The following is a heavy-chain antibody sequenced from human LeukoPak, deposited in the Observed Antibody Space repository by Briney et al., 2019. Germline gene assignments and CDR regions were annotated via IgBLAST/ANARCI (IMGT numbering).Heavy chain of an antibody. CDR3: ARGQFTILDY. CDR2: IRSDGSDK. Sequence: GGSLRLSCAASGFIFSTYGMHWVRQAPGKGLEWVAFIRSDGSDKSYAGSVQGRFIISRDNSKNTLYLQMNSLRAEDTAVYYCARGQFTILDYWGQGTLVTVSS. V-gene: IGHV3-30*02. J-gene: IGHJ4*02. CDR1: GFIFSTYG. D-gene: IGHD3-3*01.